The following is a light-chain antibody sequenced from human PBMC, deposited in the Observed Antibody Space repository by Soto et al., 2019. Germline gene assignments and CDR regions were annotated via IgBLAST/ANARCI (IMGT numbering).Light chain of an antibody. J-gene: IGKJ1*01. Sequence: IVLTQSPATLSLSPGERATLSCRASQSVSSYLAWYQQKPGQAPRLLIYDASNRATGVPARFSSSGSGTDFTLTISSLEPEDFAVYYRQQRSNWPQKVGQRTKLDIK. CDR1: QSVSSY. CDR3: QQRSNWPQK. CDR2: DAS. V-gene: IGKV3-11*01.